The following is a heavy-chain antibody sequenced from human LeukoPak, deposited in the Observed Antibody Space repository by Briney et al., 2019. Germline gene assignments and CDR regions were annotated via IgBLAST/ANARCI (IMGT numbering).Heavy chain of an antibody. J-gene: IGHJ3*02. V-gene: IGHV4-59*08. CDR1: GGSISSFY. Sequence: SETLSLTCTVSGGSISSFYWSWLRQPPGKGLEWLGYIYNSESTNYNPSLKSGVTISVDTSKNQFSLMLTSVTASDTAMYYCARHCSGGTCPLSFDAFDIWGQGTMVSVSS. CDR3: ARHCSGGTCPLSFDAFDI. D-gene: IGHD2-15*01. CDR2: IYNSEST.